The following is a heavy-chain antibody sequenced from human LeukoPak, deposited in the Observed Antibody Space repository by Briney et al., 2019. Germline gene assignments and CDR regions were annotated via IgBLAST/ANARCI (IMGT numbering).Heavy chain of an antibody. V-gene: IGHV1-24*01. D-gene: IGHD2-2*01. Sequence: ASVKVSCKVSGYTLTELSMHWVRQAPGKGLEWMGGFDPEDGETIYAQKFQGRVTMTEDTSTDTAYMELNSLRSDDAAVYYCATDPGEIVPAAKGPRGDYCYGMDVWGQGTTVTVSS. CDR3: ATDPGEIVPAAKGPRGDYCYGMDV. CDR1: GYTLTELS. J-gene: IGHJ6*02. CDR2: FDPEDGET.